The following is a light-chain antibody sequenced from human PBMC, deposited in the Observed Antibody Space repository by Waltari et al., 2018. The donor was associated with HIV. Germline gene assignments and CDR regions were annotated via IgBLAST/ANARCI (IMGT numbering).Light chain of an antibody. CDR1: TSNIGAGYD. Sequence: QSVLSQPPSVSGAPGQRVTISCTGSTSNIGAGYDLHWYQLLPGTAPKLLIYTNTYRPSGVPGRFSGSKSDTSASRAITGLQAEDAADYYCQSYDSSLSASVFGGGTKLTVL. J-gene: IGLJ3*02. CDR3: QSYDSSLSASV. V-gene: IGLV1-40*01. CDR2: TNT.